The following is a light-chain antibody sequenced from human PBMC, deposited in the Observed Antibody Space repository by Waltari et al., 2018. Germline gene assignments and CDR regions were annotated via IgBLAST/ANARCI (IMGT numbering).Light chain of an antibody. CDR1: QSISKW. CDR3: QQYNSYSLLT. J-gene: IGKJ4*01. Sequence: DIRMTQSPSTLSASAGDSVIISCRASQSISKWLAWYQPKPGKAPKLLIYEASTLQSGVPSRFSGTGSGTDFTLTISSLQPDDFATYYCQQYNSYSLLTFGGGTKVEIK. V-gene: IGKV1-5*03. CDR2: EAS.